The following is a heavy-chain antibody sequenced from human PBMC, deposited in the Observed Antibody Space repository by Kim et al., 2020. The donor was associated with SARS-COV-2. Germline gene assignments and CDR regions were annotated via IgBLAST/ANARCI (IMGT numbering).Heavy chain of an antibody. V-gene: IGHV3-33*05. J-gene: IGHJ4*01. D-gene: IGHD6-13*01. CDR1: GFTFSSYG. CDR2: ISYDGSNK. CDR3: AREIAPIIAAAGTLDY. Sequence: GGSLRLSCAASGFTFSSYGMHWVRQAPGKGLEWVAVISYDGSNKYYADSVKGRFTISRDNSKNTLYLQMNSLRAEDTAVYYCAREIAPIIAAAGTLDYWG.